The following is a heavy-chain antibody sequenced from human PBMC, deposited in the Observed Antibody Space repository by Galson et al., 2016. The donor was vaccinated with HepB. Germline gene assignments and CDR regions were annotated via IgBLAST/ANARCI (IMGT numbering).Heavy chain of an antibody. J-gene: IGHJ2*01. D-gene: IGHD1-26*01. Sequence: SVKVSCKASGYIFSGYYMHWVRQAPGQGLEWMGRMNPKSGDTHYAQKFQGRVTMTRDTSISTAYMELRSLRSDDTAVYFCATEVGTLAPHWYFEVWGRGTLVTVSS. CDR1: GYIFSGYY. CDR3: ATEVGTLAPHWYFEV. V-gene: IGHV1-2*02. CDR2: MNPKSGDT.